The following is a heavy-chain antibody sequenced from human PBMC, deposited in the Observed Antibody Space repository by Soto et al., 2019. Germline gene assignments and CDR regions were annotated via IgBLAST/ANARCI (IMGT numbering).Heavy chain of an antibody. J-gene: IGHJ3*02. CDR3: ARGWLPSIDI. D-gene: IGHD3-22*01. CDR1: GFTFSSYS. CDR2: ISSSSTI. V-gene: IGHV3-48*02. Sequence: GGSLRLSCAASGFTFSSYSMNWVRQAPGKGLEWVSYISSSSTIYYADSVKGRFTISRDNAKNSLYLQMNSLRDEDTAVYYCARGWLPSIDIWGQGTMVTVSS.